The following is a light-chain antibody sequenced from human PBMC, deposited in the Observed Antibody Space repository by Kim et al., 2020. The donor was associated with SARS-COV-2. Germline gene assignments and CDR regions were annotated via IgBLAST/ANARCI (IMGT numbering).Light chain of an antibody. CDR2: WAS. V-gene: IGKV4-1*01. Sequence: DIVMIQSPESLAVSLGERTTIHCKSSQRVLEISKNRNCLAWYQQKPGQPPRLLFHWASTRESGVPDRFSGGGSGTDCTPTISSLQAEDVAVYCCQQDYSRPFTVGQGTKVEIK. J-gene: IGKJ2*01. CDR1: QRVLEISKNRNC. CDR3: QQDYSRPFT.